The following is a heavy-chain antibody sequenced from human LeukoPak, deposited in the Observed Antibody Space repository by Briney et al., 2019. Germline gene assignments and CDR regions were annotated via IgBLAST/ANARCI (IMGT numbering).Heavy chain of an antibody. CDR3: ARGGPAAGRFDY. CDR1: GLTFSTYT. Sequence: GGSLRLSCAVSGLTFSTYTMNWVRQAPGKGLEWVSSISSSSNYIYYADSVRGRFTISRDNAKNSLSLQMNSLRAEDTAVYYCARGGPAAGRFDYWGQGTLVTVSS. CDR2: ISSSSNYI. D-gene: IGHD6-13*01. V-gene: IGHV3-21*01. J-gene: IGHJ4*02.